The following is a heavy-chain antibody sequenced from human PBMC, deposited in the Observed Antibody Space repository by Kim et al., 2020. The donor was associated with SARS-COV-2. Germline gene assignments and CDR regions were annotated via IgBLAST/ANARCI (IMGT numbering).Heavy chain of an antibody. D-gene: IGHD2-15*01. J-gene: IGHJ4*02. CDR3: AKAFGGLFDY. Sequence: STYYEDSVQGRCATAGESSSNPLYLQMNSLRAEDTAVYYCAKAFGGLFDYWGQGTLVTVSS. V-gene: IGHV3-23*02. CDR2: ST.